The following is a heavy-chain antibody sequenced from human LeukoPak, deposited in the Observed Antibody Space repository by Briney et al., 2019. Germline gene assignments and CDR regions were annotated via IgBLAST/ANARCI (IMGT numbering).Heavy chain of an antibody. V-gene: IGHV3-48*01. CDR2: ISNSSSAI. Sequence: GGSLRLSCAASGFTFSSYSMNWVRQAPGKGLEWVSYISNSSSAIYYADSVKGRFTISRDNAKNSLYLQMNSLRVEDTAVYYCAKSLTVTTRIHSIDPRGQGTLVTVSS. CDR3: AKSLTVTTRIHSIDP. D-gene: IGHD4-17*01. J-gene: IGHJ4*02. CDR1: GFTFSSYS.